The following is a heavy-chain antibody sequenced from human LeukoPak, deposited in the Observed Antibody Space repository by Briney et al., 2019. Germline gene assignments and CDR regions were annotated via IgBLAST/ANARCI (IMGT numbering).Heavy chain of an antibody. V-gene: IGHV3-21*01. CDR3: AKEEDYCGGDCLFDY. J-gene: IGHJ4*02. CDR2: ISSSSSYI. D-gene: IGHD2-21*02. Sequence: GGSLRLSCAASGFTFSSYGMSWVRQAPGKGLEWVSSISSSSSYIYYADSVKGRFTISRDNAKNSLYLQMNSLRAEDTAVYYCAKEEDYCGGDCLFDYWGQGTLVTVSS. CDR1: GFTFSSYG.